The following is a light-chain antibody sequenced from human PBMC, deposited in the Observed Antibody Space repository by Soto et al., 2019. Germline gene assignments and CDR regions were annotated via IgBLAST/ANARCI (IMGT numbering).Light chain of an antibody. V-gene: IGKV3-15*01. Sequence: EIVMTQSPATLSVSPGERATLSCRASQGISSNLAWFQQRPGQAPRLLIYGASTRATGIPARFSGSGSGTEFTLPISSLQSEDFALYYCQQYNNWPPYTFRQGTKLEIK. CDR3: QQYNNWPPYT. CDR1: QGISSN. CDR2: GAS. J-gene: IGKJ2*01.